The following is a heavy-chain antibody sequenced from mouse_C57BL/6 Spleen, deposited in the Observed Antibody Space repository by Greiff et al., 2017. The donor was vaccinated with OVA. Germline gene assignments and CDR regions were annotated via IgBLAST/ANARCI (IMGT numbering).Heavy chain of an antibody. D-gene: IGHD1-1*01. V-gene: IGHV1-55*01. J-gene: IGHJ1*03. CDR3: ALYYGSSLWYFDV. Sequence: QVQLKQPGAELVKPGASVKMSCKASGYTFTSYWITWVKQRPGQGLEWIGDIYPGSGSTNYNEKFKSKATLTVDTSSSTAYMQLSSLTSEDSAVYYCALYYGSSLWYFDVWGTGTTVTVSS. CDR2: IYPGSGST. CDR1: GYTFTSYW.